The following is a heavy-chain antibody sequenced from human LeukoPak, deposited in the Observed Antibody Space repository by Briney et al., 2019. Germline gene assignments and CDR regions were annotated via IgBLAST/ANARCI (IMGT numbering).Heavy chain of an antibody. CDR3: ARGGAVLLRVDY. Sequence: PSETLSLTCTVSGGSISSYYWSWIRQPPGKGLEWIGEIKHSGSTNYNPSLKSRVTISVDTSKNQFSLKLSSVTAADTAVYYCARGGAVLLRVDYWGQGILVTVSS. CDR1: GGSISSYY. CDR2: IKHSGST. V-gene: IGHV4-34*01. D-gene: IGHD3-10*01. J-gene: IGHJ4*02.